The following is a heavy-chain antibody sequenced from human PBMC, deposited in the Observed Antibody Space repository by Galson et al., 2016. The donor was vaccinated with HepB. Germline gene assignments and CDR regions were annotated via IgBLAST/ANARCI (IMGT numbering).Heavy chain of an antibody. CDR1: GFTFSTGW. D-gene: IGHD6-13*01. CDR2: IKRISEGGTT. Sequence: SLRLSCAGSGFTFSTGWMNWVRQAPGKGLEWVGRIKRISEGGTTDYAAPVTGRFTISRDDSQNTLFLQMNSLQTEDTAVYYCTTSGGTSGGSTWPPYWGHGTLVTVSS. V-gene: IGHV3-15*07. J-gene: IGHJ4*01. CDR3: TTSGGTSGGSTWPPY.